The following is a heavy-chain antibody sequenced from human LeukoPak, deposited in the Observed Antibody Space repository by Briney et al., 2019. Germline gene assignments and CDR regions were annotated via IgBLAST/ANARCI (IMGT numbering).Heavy chain of an antibody. D-gene: IGHD3-10*01. Sequence: PGGSLRLSCAASGFTFSNAWMSWVRQAPGKGLEWVGRIKSKTDGGTTDYAAPVKGRFTISRDDSKNTLYLQMNSLKTEDTAVYYCTTDQVAGEITDYWGQGTLVTVSS. CDR2: IKSKTDGGTT. J-gene: IGHJ4*02. CDR1: GFTFSNAW. V-gene: IGHV3-15*01. CDR3: TTDQVAGEITDY.